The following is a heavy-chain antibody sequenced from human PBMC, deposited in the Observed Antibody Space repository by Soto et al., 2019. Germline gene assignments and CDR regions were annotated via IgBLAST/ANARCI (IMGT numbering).Heavy chain of an antibody. V-gene: IGHV4-31*03. D-gene: IGHD2-2*01. J-gene: IGHJ6*02. CDR1: GGSISSGGYY. Sequence: SSETLSLTCTVSGGSISSGGYYWSWIRQHPGKGLEWIGYIYYSGNTYYNPSLKSRVTISVDTSKNQFSLKLSSVTAADTAVYYCARDRIVVVPAARGVDYYYYYGMDVWGQGTTVTVSS. CDR2: IYYSGNT. CDR3: ARDRIVVVPAARGVDYYYYYGMDV.